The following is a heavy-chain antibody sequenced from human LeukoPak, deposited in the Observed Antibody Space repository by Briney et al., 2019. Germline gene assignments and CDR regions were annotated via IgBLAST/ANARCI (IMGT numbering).Heavy chain of an antibody. D-gene: IGHD3-9*01. V-gene: IGHV4-34*01. CDR1: GGSFSGYY. CDR3: ARAIRYFDWLLLGGRAAYYFDY. CDR2: INHSGST. Sequence: SETLSLTCAVYGGSFSGYYWSWIRQPPGKGLEWIGEINHSGSTNYNPSLKSRVTISVDTSKNQFSLKLSSVTAADTAVYYCARAIRYFDWLLLGGRAAYYFDYWGQGTLVTVSS. J-gene: IGHJ4*02.